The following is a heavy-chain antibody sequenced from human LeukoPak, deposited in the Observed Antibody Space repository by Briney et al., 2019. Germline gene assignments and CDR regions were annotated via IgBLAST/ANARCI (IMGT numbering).Heavy chain of an antibody. CDR2: IYYTGST. V-gene: IGHV4-61*05. J-gene: IGHJ4*02. Sequence: PSETLSLTCTVSGGSISSSNYWGWIRQPPGKGLEWIGYIYYTGSTNDNSSLKSRITISVDTSKNQFSLKLTSVTAADTAVYYCARQGAGIYYPFEYWGQGTLVTVSS. CDR1: GGSISSSNY. D-gene: IGHD3-10*01. CDR3: ARQGAGIYYPFEY.